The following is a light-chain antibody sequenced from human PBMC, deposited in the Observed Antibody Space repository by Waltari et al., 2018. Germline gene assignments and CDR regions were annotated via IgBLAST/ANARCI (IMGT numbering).Light chain of an antibody. V-gene: IGKV3-20*01. CDR3: QQYGRSWNT. Sequence: EIVLTQSPGPLSLSPGQRATLSCRASQSVSSSYLAWYQQKPGQAPRLLIHDASSRATGIPDRFSGSGSGTDFTLTISRLEPEDSAVYYCQQYGRSWNTFGQGTKLEI. CDR2: DAS. J-gene: IGKJ2*01. CDR1: QSVSSSY.